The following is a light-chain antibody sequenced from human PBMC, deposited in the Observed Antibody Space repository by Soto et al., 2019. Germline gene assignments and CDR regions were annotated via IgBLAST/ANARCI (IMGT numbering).Light chain of an antibody. J-gene: IGLJ3*02. Sequence: QSVLTQPASVSGSPGQSITISCTGTSSDVGGYNYVSWYQQHPGKAPKLMIYEVSNRPSGVSNRFSGSKSGNTASLTISGLQAEDEADYYRSSYTTITMVFGGGTKVTVL. CDR3: SSYTTITMV. CDR1: SSDVGGYNY. V-gene: IGLV2-14*01. CDR2: EVS.